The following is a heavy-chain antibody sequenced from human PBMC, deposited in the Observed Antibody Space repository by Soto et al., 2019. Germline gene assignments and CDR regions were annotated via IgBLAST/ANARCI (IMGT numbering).Heavy chain of an antibody. CDR2: ISGSGGST. CDR3: AKAGGRFGELLRVFDY. D-gene: IGHD3-10*01. CDR1: GFTFSSYA. V-gene: IGHV3-23*01. Sequence: EVQLLESGGGLVQPGGSLRLSCAASGFTFSSYAMSWVRQAPGKGLEWVSGISGSGGSTYYADSVKDRFTISRDNSKNTVYLQMNSLKAEDTAVYYCAKAGGRFGELLRVFDYWGQGTLVTVSS. J-gene: IGHJ4*02.